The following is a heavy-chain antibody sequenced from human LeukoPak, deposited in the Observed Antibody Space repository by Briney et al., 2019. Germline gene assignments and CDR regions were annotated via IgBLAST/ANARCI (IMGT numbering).Heavy chain of an antibody. CDR1: GYTFTSYG. Sequence: APVKVSCKASGYTFTSYGISWVRQAPGQGLEWMGWISAYNGNTNYAQKLQGRVTMTTDTSTSTAYMELRSLRSDDTAVYYCARDFGSGWLSHWFDPWGQGTLVTVSS. V-gene: IGHV1-18*01. CDR2: ISAYNGNT. CDR3: ARDFGSGWLSHWFDP. J-gene: IGHJ5*02. D-gene: IGHD6-19*01.